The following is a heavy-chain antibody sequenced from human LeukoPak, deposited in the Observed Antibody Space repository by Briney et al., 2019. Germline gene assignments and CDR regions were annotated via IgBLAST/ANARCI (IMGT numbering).Heavy chain of an antibody. D-gene: IGHD3/OR15-3a*01. V-gene: IGHV4-39*01. CDR2: IYYSGNT. Sequence: SETLSLTCTVSGDSISSSKKYWAWVRQPPGKGLEWIGSIYYSGNTYYNPSLKSRVTISLDTSRNQFSLRLSSVTAADAADYYCARAQGNGLIDFWGQGTLVTVSS. J-gene: IGHJ4*02. CDR1: GDSISSSKKY. CDR3: ARAQGNGLIDF.